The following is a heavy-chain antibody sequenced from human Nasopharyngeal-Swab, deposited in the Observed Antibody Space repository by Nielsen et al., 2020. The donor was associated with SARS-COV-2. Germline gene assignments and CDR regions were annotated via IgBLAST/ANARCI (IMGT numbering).Heavy chain of an antibody. Sequence: WIRQPPGKGMEWVEVISYDGSNKYYADSVKGRFTISRDNSKNTLYLKMNSLRAEDTAVYYCASLGDSSGYYYRIVGYAHDAHDAFDIWGQGTVVTVSS. CDR3: ASLGDSSGYYYRIVGYAHDAHDAFDI. J-gene: IGHJ3*02. D-gene: IGHD3-22*01. V-gene: IGHV3-30-3*01. CDR2: ISYDGSNK.